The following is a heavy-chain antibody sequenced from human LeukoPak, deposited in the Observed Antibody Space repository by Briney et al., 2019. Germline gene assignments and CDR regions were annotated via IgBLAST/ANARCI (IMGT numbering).Heavy chain of an antibody. D-gene: IGHD3-9*01. V-gene: IGHV3-30-3*01. CDR2: ISSDGSNK. CDR1: GFTFGDYA. CDR3: ARDSSIFDVRAFDI. Sequence: GGSLRLSCAAFGFTFGDYAMHWVRQAPGKGLDWVTVISSDGSNKYYADSVKGRFTISRDSSKTTLFLQMNSLRPEDTALYYCARDSSIFDVRAFDIWGRGTMVTVSS. J-gene: IGHJ3*02.